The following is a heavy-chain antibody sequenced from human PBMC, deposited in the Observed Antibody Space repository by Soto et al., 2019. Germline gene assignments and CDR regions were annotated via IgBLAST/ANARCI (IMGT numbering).Heavy chain of an antibody. J-gene: IGHJ6*02. CDR3: ARELRGAYDSSGYYYNDYYYGMDV. CDR1: GFTLSSYW. Sequence: PGGSLRLSCAASGFTLSSYWMSWVRQAPGKGLEWVANIKQDGSEKYYVDSVKGRFTISRDNAKNSLYLQMNSLRAEDTAVYYCARELRGAYDSSGYYYNDYYYGMDVWGQGTTVTVSS. V-gene: IGHV3-7*01. CDR2: IKQDGSEK. D-gene: IGHD3-22*01.